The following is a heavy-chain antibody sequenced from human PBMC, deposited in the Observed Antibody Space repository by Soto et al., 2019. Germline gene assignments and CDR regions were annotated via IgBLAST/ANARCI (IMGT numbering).Heavy chain of an antibody. D-gene: IGHD2-15*01. CDR3: ARLPPPTYCSGSTCSGY. Sequence: GESLKISCKGSGYSFTNYWIHWVRQMAGKGLEWMGRIDPDDSYTNYSPSFQGHVTISVDKSISTAYLQWSSLQASDTAIYYCARLPPPTYCSGSTCSGYWGQGTLVTVSS. CDR2: IDPDDSYT. V-gene: IGHV5-10-1*01. CDR1: GYSFTNYW. J-gene: IGHJ4*02.